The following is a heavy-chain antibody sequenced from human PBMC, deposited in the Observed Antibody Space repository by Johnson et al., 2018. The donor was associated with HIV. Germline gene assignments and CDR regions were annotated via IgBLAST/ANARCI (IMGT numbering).Heavy chain of an antibody. CDR1: GFIFSRSW. Sequence: VQLVESGGGLVQPGGSLRLSCAASGFIFSRSWMHWVRQVPGKGLEWVSLIYTDGRAYYADSVKGRFTISRDNSKNTLYLQMNSLRAEDTAVYYCATELLRTEHDAFDIWGQGTMVTVSS. J-gene: IGHJ3*02. CDR3: ATELLRTEHDAFDI. V-gene: IGHV3-66*02. CDR2: IYTDGRA. D-gene: IGHD3-10*01.